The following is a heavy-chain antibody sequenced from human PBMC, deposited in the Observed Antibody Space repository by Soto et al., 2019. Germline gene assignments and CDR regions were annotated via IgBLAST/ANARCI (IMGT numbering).Heavy chain of an antibody. CDR2: ISSSSSYI. V-gene: IGHV3-21*01. CDR3: ARLGELSLYYYYYMDV. D-gene: IGHD3-16*02. J-gene: IGHJ6*03. Sequence: GGSLILSCAASGFTFSSYSMNWVRQAPGKGLEWVSSISSSSSYIYYADSVKGRFTISRDNAKNSLYLQMNSLRAEDTAVYYCARLGELSLYYYYYMDVWGKGTTVTVSS. CDR1: GFTFSSYS.